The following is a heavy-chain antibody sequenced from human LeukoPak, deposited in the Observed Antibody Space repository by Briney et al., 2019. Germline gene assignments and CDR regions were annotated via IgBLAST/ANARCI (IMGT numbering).Heavy chain of an antibody. Sequence: GASVKVSCKASGYTFTSYYMHWVRQAPGQGLEWMGIINPSGGSTSYAQKFQGRVTMTRDTSTSTVYMELSSLRSEDTAVYYCARDRIVGATTGPLDYWGQGTLVTVSS. CDR1: GYTFTSYY. J-gene: IGHJ4*02. D-gene: IGHD1-26*01. CDR2: INPSGGST. CDR3: ARDRIVGATTGPLDY. V-gene: IGHV1-46*01.